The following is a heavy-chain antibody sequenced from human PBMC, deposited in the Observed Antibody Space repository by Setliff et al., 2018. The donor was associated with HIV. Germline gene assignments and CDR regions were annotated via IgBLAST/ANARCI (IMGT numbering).Heavy chain of an antibody. J-gene: IGHJ4*02. CDR1: GGSFSGYY. Sequence: SETLSLTCAVYGGSFSGYYWSWIRQPPGKGLEWIGEINHSGSTNYNPSLKSRVTISVDTSKNQFSLTLTSVTAADTAVYYCARGGRSDGYHIASWGQGSLVTVSS. V-gene: IGHV4-34*01. CDR2: INHSGST. CDR3: ARGGRSDGYHIAS. D-gene: IGHD2-15*01.